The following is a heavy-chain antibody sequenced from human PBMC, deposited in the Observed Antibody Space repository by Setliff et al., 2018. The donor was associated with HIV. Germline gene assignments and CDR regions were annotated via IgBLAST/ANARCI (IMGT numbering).Heavy chain of an antibody. CDR1: GGSISTGGFY. CDR3: ARTMLRGVLALDS. Sequence: SETLSLTCTVSGGSISTGGFYWTWIRHHPGKGLEWLGYIYYSGTTYYNPSLKSRLSFSLDTSKMQFSLKLGSVTAADTAVYYCARTMLRGVLALDSWGQGTLVTAPQ. V-gene: IGHV4-31*03. D-gene: IGHD3-10*01. CDR2: IYYSGTT. J-gene: IGHJ4*02.